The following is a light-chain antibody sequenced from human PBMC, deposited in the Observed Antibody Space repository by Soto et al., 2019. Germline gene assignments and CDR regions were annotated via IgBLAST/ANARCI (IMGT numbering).Light chain of an antibody. J-gene: IGKJ4*01. Sequence: IQMTQSPSTLAERVGERDCRTRRAPQSISNSLAWYQQKPGKAPSLLIYKASVLESGVPSRFSGSVSGTEFTFTISSLQPDEVATEHFQQYNSYSPLTFGGGTKVDIK. CDR2: KAS. CDR3: QQYNSYSPLT. CDR1: QSISNS. V-gene: IGKV1-5*03.